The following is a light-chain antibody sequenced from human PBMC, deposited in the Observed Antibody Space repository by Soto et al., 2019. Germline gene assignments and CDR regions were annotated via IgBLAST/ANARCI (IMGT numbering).Light chain of an antibody. CDR1: SSDVGGYNY. CDR3: SSYTSSSPFV. V-gene: IGLV2-14*01. J-gene: IGLJ1*01. Sequence: QSALTQPASVSGSPGQSITISCTGASSDVGGYNYVSWYQQHPGKAPKLMIYDVSNRPSGVSNRFSASKSGNTASLTISGFQAEDEADYYCSSYTSSSPFVFGTGTKLTVL. CDR2: DVS.